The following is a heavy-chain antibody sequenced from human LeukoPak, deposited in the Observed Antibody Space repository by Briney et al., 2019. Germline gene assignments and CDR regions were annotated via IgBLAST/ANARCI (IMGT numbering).Heavy chain of an antibody. CDR3: ARGADGSWTGEDGFDI. J-gene: IGHJ3*02. D-gene: IGHD2-15*01. CDR1: GYTFTGYY. CDR2: ISAYNGKT. Sequence: ASVKVSCKASGYTFTGYYMHWVRQAPGQGLEWMGWISAYNGKTNYAQKLQGRVTMTTDTSTSTAYMELRSLRSDDTAVYYCARGADGSWTGEDGFDIWGQGTLVTVSS. V-gene: IGHV1-18*04.